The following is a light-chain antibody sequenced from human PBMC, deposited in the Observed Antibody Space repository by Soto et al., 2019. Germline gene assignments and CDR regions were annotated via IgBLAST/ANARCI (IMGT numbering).Light chain of an antibody. CDR2: EVI. CDR3: CSYAGNGAWV. V-gene: IGLV2-14*03. Sequence: QSALTQPGSVSGSPGQSISISCIGTSSDVGSYNYVSWYQQHPGRAPKLMIYEVINRPSGVSNRFSGSKSGNTASLTISGLQAEDEADYYCCSYAGNGAWVFGGGTKVTVL. J-gene: IGLJ3*02. CDR1: SSDVGSYNY.